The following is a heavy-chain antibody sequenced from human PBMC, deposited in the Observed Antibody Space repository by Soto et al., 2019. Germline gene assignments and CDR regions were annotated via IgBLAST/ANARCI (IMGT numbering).Heavy chain of an antibody. Sequence: VQLVESGGGLVQPGAPLRLSCTASXXXXXXSWMTWVRQAPGEGLEWVSNINPAGNVQQYADSVKERFTISRDNAKNSLFLQMSGLRVEDTAVYYCATANTPYAFDMWGQGTMVTVSS. CDR3: ATANTPYAFDM. CDR1: XXXXXXSW. J-gene: IGHJ3*02. CDR2: INPAGNVQ. V-gene: IGHV3-7*01.